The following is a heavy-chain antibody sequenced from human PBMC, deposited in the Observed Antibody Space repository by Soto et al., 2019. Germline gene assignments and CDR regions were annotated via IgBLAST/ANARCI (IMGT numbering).Heavy chain of an antibody. D-gene: IGHD3-22*01. CDR2: IKPNSGGT. Sequence: ASVKVSCKASGYTFTGYYMHWVRQAPGQGLEWMGWIKPNSGGTNYAQKFQGRVTMTRDTSTSTAYMELSRLRSDEPAMYSCAITTTYYYDSSVNEGYWGRLTMIAVSS. V-gene: IGHV1-2*02. J-gene: IGHJ4*01. CDR1: GYTFTGYY. CDR3: AITTTYYYDSSVNEGY.